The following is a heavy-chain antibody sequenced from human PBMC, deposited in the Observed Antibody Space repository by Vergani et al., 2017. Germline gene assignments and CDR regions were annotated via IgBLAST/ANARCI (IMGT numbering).Heavy chain of an antibody. V-gene: IGHV3-7*01. J-gene: IGHJ5*02. CDR2: INQDGSEK. CDR3: ARINYDGRSGYSLTRWHNWFDP. Sequence: EVQLVESGGGLVQPGGSLRLSCAASGFIFSHYWMSWVRQAPGKGLEWVANINQDGSEKYYVDSVKGRFTISRDNAKNSLYLQMNSLRAEDTALYYCARINYDGRSGYSLTRWHNWFDPWGQGTLITFSS. CDR1: GFIFSHYW. D-gene: IGHD3-22*01.